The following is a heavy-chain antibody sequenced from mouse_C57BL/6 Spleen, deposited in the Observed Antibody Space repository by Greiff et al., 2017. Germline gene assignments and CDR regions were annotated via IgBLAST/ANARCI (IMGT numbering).Heavy chain of an antibody. CDR3: ARKGYGSRYVDYFDY. D-gene: IGHD1-1*01. CDR2: IYPGDGDT. CDR1: GYAFSSYW. V-gene: IGHV1-80*01. J-gene: IGHJ2*01. Sequence: VQLQQSGAELVKPGASVKISCKASGYAFSSYWMNWVKQRPGKGLEWIGQIYPGDGDTNYNGKFKGKATLTADKSSSTAYMQLSILTSEDSAVYVCARKGYGSRYVDYFDYWGQGTTLTVSS.